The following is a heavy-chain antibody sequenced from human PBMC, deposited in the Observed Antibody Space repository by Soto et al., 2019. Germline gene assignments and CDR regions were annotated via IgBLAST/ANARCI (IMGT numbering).Heavy chain of an antibody. CDR2: IQQDGTEK. J-gene: IGHJ4*02. Sequence: PGGSLRLSCAASGFTFRSYWMTWVRQPPGKGLEWVANIQQDGTEKNYVDSVKGRFTISRDNAKNSLYLQMNSLRAEDTAVYYCARDPYQSSNYCGSEFDYWGQGILVTVSS. CDR1: GFTFRSYW. D-gene: IGHD3-10*01. V-gene: IGHV3-7*01. CDR3: ARDPYQSSNYCGSEFDY.